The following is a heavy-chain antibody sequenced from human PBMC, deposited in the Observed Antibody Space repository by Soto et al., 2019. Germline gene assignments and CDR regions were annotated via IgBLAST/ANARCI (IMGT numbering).Heavy chain of an antibody. CDR2: IYDTDTT. CDR3: HGYGY. J-gene: IGHJ4*02. V-gene: IGHV3-53*01. Sequence: EVQLVESGGGLIQPGGSLRLSCAVSGFSVRANYMSWVRQAPGKGLEWVSVIYDTDTTYYADSVKGRFIISRGISKNILYLQRNVLRAEDTALYYRHGYGYWGQGTLVTVSS. D-gene: IGHD5-18*01. CDR1: GFSVRANY.